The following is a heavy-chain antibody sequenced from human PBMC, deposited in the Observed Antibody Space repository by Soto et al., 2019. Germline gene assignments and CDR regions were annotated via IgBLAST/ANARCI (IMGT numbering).Heavy chain of an antibody. V-gene: IGHV1-18*01. CDR1: GYTFTSYG. CDR2: ISAYNGNT. J-gene: IGHJ4*02. Sequence: ASVKVSCKASGYTFTSYGISWVRQAPGQGLEWMGWISAYNGNTNYAQKLQGRVTMTTDTSTRTAYMELRSLRSDDTAVYYCARDPYGSGSYSAPPFDYWGQGTLVTVSS. D-gene: IGHD3-10*01. CDR3: ARDPYGSGSYSAPPFDY.